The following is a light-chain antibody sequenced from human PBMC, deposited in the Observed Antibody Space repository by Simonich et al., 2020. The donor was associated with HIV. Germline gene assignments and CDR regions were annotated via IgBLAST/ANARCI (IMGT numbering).Light chain of an antibody. Sequence: DIVMTQSPDSLAVSLGERATINCKSSQSVLYSSNNKNYLAWYQQKPGPPPNLLIYWASTREAGVPDRFSGIGSETDFTLTISSLQVEDVAVYYCQQYYITPQTFGQGTKVEIK. V-gene: IGKV4-1*01. CDR2: WAS. J-gene: IGKJ1*01. CDR3: QQYYITPQT. CDR1: QSVLYSSNNKNY.